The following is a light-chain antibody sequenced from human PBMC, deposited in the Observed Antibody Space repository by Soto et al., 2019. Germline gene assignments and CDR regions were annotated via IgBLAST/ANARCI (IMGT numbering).Light chain of an antibody. CDR1: QTIDNK. Sequence: IVMTQSPATLSVSPGERATLSCRASQTIDNKLAWYQQRPGQAPRLLIYGASIRATGIPARFSGSGSGTEFTLTISGLQSEDFAVYYCQHCQPYGDSPPLTFGGGTKVEIK. J-gene: IGKJ4*01. CDR3: QHCQPYGDSPPLT. V-gene: IGKV3-15*01. CDR2: GAS.